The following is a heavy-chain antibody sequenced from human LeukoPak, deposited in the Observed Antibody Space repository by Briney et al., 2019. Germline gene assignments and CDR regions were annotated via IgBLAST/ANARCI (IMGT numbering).Heavy chain of an antibody. V-gene: IGHV1-8*01. D-gene: IGHD6-13*01. CDR1: GYTFTSYD. CDR2: VNPNSGNT. J-gene: IGHJ4*02. Sequence: ASVKVSCKASGYTFTSYDINWVRQATGQGLEWTGSVNPNSGNTGYAQKFQGRVTMTRNTSISTAYMELSSLRSEDTAVYYCTRGRKRYVGIAAADFDYWGQGTLVTASS. CDR3: TRGRKRYVGIAAADFDY.